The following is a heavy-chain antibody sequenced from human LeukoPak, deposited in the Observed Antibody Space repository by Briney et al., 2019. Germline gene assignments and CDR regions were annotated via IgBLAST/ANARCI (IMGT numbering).Heavy chain of an antibody. CDR1: GFSFSSYS. Sequence: PAGTLRLSCAASGFSFSSYSMNWVRQAPGKGLEGVSSISGSSSYIYYTDSVKGRFTISRDNAKNSLYLQMNSLRGEDTAVYYCARDLNWGQGTLVTVSS. CDR2: ISGSSSYI. CDR3: ARDLN. J-gene: IGHJ4*02. V-gene: IGHV3-21*01.